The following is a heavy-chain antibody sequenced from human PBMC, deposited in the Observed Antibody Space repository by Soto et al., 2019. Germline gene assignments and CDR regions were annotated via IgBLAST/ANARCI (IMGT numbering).Heavy chain of an antibody. Sequence: ASVKVSCKASGYTFTTYGVTWVRQAPGQGLEWMGWISGDNGKTNYAQKLQGRVTLTTDTSTSTVYTELRSLRSDDTAVYYCANAFLAIIRSGHCSGGSCLPYYYDSGMDVWGQGTTVTF. CDR2: ISGDNGKT. CDR1: GYTFTTYG. CDR3: ANAFLAIIRSGHCSGGSCLPYYYDSGMDV. J-gene: IGHJ6*02. D-gene: IGHD2-15*01. V-gene: IGHV1-18*01.